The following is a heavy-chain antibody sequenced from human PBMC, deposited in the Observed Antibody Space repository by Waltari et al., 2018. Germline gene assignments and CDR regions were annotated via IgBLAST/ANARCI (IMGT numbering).Heavy chain of an antibody. CDR1: GYIFINYY. CDR2: VNPDTGNA. Sequence: QVVLVQSGAEVKKPGASVKVSCKASGYIFINYYLHWVRQAPGPGPAWRGWVNPDTGNANYVHTLRGRVTLTWDTASNTAFMDLSDLKDDDTAVYSCVRDRPTVAACPGDDWGQGTLVTVSS. CDR3: VRDRPTVAACPGDD. J-gene: IGHJ4*02. V-gene: IGHV1-2*07. D-gene: IGHD6-25*01.